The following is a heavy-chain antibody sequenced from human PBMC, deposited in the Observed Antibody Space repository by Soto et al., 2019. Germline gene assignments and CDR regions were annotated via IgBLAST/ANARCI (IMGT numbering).Heavy chain of an antibody. V-gene: IGHV4-59*01. CDR1: GGSISSYY. J-gene: IGHJ6*02. CDR2: IYYSGST. D-gene: IGHD3-3*01. CDR3: ARGGVVTDYYYYYGMDV. Sequence: SETLSLTCTVSGGSISSYYWSWIRQPPGKGLEWIGYIYYSGSTNYNPSLKSRVTISVDTSKNQFSLKLSSVTAADTAVYYCARGGVVTDYYYYYGMDVWGQGTTVTVSS.